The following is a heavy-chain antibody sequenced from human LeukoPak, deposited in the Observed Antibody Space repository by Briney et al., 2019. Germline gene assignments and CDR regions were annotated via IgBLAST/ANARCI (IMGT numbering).Heavy chain of an antibody. CDR2: ISSSSSYI. D-gene: IGHD1-14*01. CDR1: GFTFSSYS. CDR3: ARRKVKGVSFDY. Sequence: GGSLRLSCAASGFTFSSYSMNWVRQAPGKGLEWVSSISSSSSYIYYADSVKGRFTISRDNAKNSLYLQMNSLRAEDTAVYYCARRKVKGVSFDYWGQGTLVTVSS. J-gene: IGHJ4*02. V-gene: IGHV3-21*01.